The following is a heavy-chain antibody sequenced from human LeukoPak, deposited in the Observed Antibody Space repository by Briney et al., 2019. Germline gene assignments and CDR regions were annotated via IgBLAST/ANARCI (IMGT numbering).Heavy chain of an antibody. V-gene: IGHV3-30-3*01. Sequence: GGPLRLSCAASGFTFSSYAMHWVRQAPGKGLEWVAVISYDGSNKYYADSVKGRFTISRDNSKNTLDLQMNSLRAEDTAVYYCARPSTQQEVERRFDSWGQGTLDPLL. D-gene: IGHD2-2*01. CDR1: GFTFSSYA. CDR2: ISYDGSNK. J-gene: IGHJ4*02. CDR3: ARPSTQQEVERRFDS.